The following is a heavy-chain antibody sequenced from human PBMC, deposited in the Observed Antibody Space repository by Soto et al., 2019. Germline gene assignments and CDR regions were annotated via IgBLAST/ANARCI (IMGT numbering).Heavy chain of an antibody. Sequence: ASVKVSCKASGYTFTSYGISWVRQAPGQGLEWMGWISAYNGNTNYAQKLQGRVTMTTDTSTSTAYMELRSLRSDDTAVYYCARFSLPAAMSAPAGWFDPWGQGTLVTVSS. CDR2: ISAYNGNT. D-gene: IGHD2-2*01. V-gene: IGHV1-18*01. J-gene: IGHJ5*02. CDR1: GYTFTSYG. CDR3: ARFSLPAAMSAPAGWFDP.